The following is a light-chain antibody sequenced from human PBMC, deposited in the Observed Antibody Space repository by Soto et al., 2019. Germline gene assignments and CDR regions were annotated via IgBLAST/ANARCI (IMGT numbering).Light chain of an antibody. V-gene: IGKV3-11*01. CDR2: DAS. J-gene: IGKJ5*01. CDR1: QSVSSY. Sequence: EIVLTQSPATLYLSPGERATLSCRASQSVSSYLGWYQQKPGQAPRLLIYDASNRATGIPARFSGSGSGTDFTLTIISLEPENFAVYYCQQRSNWPITFGQGTRLEI. CDR3: QQRSNWPIT.